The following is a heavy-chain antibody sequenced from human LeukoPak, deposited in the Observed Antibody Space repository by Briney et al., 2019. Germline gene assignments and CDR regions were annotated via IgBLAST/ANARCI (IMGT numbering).Heavy chain of an antibody. V-gene: IGHV1-2*02. J-gene: IGHJ5*02. CDR3: AKVTRAVAGTSLDP. Sequence: ASVKVSCKASGYTFTGYYMHWVRQAPGQGLEWMGWINPNSGGTNYAQKFQGRVTMTRDTSISTAYMELSSLRAEDTAVYYCAKVTRAVAGTSLDPWGQGTLVTVSS. CDR2: INPNSGGT. CDR1: GYTFTGYY. D-gene: IGHD6-19*01.